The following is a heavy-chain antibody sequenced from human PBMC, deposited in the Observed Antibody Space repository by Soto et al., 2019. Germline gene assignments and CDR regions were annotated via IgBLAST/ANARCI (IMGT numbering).Heavy chain of an antibody. V-gene: IGHV4-59*01. J-gene: IGHJ5*02. D-gene: IGHD1-26*01. Sequence: QVHLQESGPGLVKASETLSLTCTVSGDSITGSHWNWIRQPLGKPLEWIGYIYYRGSTNYNPSLTSRLTLSVDMSKNQIFLRLNSVTAADTAVYYCASSAIVGREVNTWFDPWGQGILVTVSS. CDR1: GDSITGSH. CDR2: IYYRGST. CDR3: ASSAIVGREVNTWFDP.